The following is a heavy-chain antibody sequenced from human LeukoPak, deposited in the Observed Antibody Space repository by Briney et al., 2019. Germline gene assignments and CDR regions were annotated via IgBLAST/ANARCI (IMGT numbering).Heavy chain of an antibody. Sequence: GGSLRLSCAASGFTFSSYWIHWVRHAPGKGVVWVSRVMTDGGTPTYADSVKGRFTISRDNAKNTLYLQMNTLRAEDTAVYYCARDRGIYSDDWGQGSLVSASS. CDR3: ARDRGIYSDD. D-gene: IGHD3-10*01. J-gene: IGHJ4*02. CDR1: GFTFSSYW. V-gene: IGHV3-74*01. CDR2: VMTDGGTP.